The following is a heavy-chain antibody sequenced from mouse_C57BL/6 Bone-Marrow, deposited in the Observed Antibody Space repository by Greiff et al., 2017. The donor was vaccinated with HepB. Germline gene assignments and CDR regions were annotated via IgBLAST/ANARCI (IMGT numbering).Heavy chain of an antibody. CDR2: IDPSDSET. V-gene: IGHV1-52*01. CDR1: GYTFTSYW. J-gene: IGHJ1*03. Sequence: QVQLQQPGAELVRPGSSVKLSCKASGYTFTSYWMHWVKQRPIQGLEWIGNIDPSDSETHYNQKFKDKATLTVDKSSSTAYMQLSSLTSEDSAVYYCARIYGNSYWYFDVWGTGTTVTVSS. CDR3: ARIYGNSYWYFDV. D-gene: IGHD1-1*01.